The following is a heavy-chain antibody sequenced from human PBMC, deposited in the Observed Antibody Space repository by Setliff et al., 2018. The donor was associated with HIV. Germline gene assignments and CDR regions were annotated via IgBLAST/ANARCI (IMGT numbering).Heavy chain of an antibody. CDR1: GYRFTSYW. CDR3: ASGSGIDWFDP. CDR2: IYLGDSDT. D-gene: IGHD3-10*01. Sequence: PGESLKISCKGSGYRFTSYWIDWVRQTPGKGLEWVGIIYLGDSDTRYSPSFQGQVTISADKSTSTAYLQWTSLKASDSAMYYCASGSGIDWFDPWGQGTLVTVSS. V-gene: IGHV5-51*01. J-gene: IGHJ5*02.